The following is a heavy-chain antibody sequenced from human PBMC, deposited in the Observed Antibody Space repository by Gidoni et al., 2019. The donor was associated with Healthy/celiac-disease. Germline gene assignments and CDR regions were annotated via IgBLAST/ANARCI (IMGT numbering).Heavy chain of an antibody. CDR3: ARESGYDLRVY. J-gene: IGHJ4*02. D-gene: IGHD5-12*01. V-gene: IGHV3-9*01. CDR2: ISWNSGSI. CDR1: GFTFDDYA. Sequence: EVQLVESGGGLVQPGRSLRLSCAASGFTFDDYAMHWVRQAPGKGLEWVSGISWNSGSIGYADSVKGRFTISRDNAKNSLYLQMNSLRAEDTALYYCARESGYDLRVYWGQGTLVTVSS.